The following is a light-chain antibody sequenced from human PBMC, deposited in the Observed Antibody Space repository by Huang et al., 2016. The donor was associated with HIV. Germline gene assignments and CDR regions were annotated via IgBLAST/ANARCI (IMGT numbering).Light chain of an antibody. Sequence: AIRMTQSPSSLSASTGDRVTIACRASQDIGTSLAWYQHRPGKAPVLRIFDASNLHREFPSRVTGSGTRTVFTLTLSCLPVEDVATYYCQHSDGLSPLTFGGGTRVDI. V-gene: IGKV1-8*01. CDR3: QHSDGLSPLT. CDR1: QDIGTS. J-gene: IGKJ4*01. CDR2: DAS.